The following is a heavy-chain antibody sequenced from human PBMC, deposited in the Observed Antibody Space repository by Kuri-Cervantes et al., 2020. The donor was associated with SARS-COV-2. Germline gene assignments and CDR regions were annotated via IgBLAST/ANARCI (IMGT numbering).Heavy chain of an antibody. Sequence: GESLKISCAASGFTFSSYSMNWVRQAPGKGLEWVSSISSSSSYIYYADSVKGRFTISRDNAKNSLYLQMNSLRAEDTAVYYCARDLITVTHAEDYWGQGTLVTVSS. D-gene: IGHD4-17*01. V-gene: IGHV3-21*01. CDR2: ISSSSSYI. J-gene: IGHJ4*02. CDR1: GFTFSSYS. CDR3: ARDLITVTHAEDY.